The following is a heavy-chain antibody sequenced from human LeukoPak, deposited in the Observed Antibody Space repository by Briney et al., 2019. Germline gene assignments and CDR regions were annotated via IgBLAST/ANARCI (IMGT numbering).Heavy chain of an antibody. V-gene: IGHV5-51*01. Sequence: SGESLKISCKGSGYSFTSYWIGWVRQMPGKGLEWMGIIYPGDSDTRYSPSFQGQVTISADKSISTAYLQWSSLKASDTAMYYCARVAHYGYSYGYSHGMDVWGQGTTVTVSS. CDR3: ARVAHYGYSYGYSHGMDV. J-gene: IGHJ6*02. CDR1: GYSFTSYW. D-gene: IGHD5-18*01. CDR2: IYPGDSDT.